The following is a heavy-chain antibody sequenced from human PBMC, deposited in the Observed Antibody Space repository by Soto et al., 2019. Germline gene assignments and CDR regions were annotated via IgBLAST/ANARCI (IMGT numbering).Heavy chain of an antibody. CDR3: ARQGTGRYLNYYAMDV. Sequence: SETLSLTCAVSGGSISSSNWWSWVRQPPGKGLEWIGEIYHSGSTNYNPSLKSRVTISVDKSKNQFSLKLTSVTAADTAVYYCARQGTGRYLNYYAMDVWGQGTTVTVSS. CDR1: GGSISSSNW. D-gene: IGHD3-10*01. V-gene: IGHV4-4*02. CDR2: IYHSGST. J-gene: IGHJ6*02.